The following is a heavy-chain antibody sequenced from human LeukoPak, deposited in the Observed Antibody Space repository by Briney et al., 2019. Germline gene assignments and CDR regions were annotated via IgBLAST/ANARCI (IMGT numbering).Heavy chain of an antibody. CDR2: TSGSGGST. Sequence: GGSLRLSCAASGFTFSSYAMSWVRQAPGKGLEWVSATSGSGGSTYYADSVKGRFTISRDNSKNTLYLQMNSLRAEDTAVYYCARESQRITIFGVVINFDYWGQGTLVTVSS. CDR1: GFTFSSYA. D-gene: IGHD3-3*01. V-gene: IGHV3-23*01. CDR3: ARESQRITIFGVVINFDY. J-gene: IGHJ4*02.